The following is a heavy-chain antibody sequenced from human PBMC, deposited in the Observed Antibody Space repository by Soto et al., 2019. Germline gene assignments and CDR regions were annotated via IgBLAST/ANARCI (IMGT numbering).Heavy chain of an antibody. V-gene: IGHV5-51*01. D-gene: IGHD6-19*01. Sequence: PGESLKISCKCSGYRFTNSWIDLVRQMPGKGLEWMGIIHPADSDTRYSPSFQGQVTISADKSINTAYLQWSSLKAPDTAMYYCASATGSGWYFDYWGQGTLVTVSS. CDR1: GYRFTNSW. CDR2: IHPADSDT. J-gene: IGHJ4*02. CDR3: ASATGSGWYFDY.